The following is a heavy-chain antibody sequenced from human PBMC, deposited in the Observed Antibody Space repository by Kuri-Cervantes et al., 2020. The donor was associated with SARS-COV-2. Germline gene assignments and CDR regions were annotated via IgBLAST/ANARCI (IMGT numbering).Heavy chain of an antibody. CDR2: INHSGST. J-gene: IGHJ4*02. D-gene: IGHD2-21*02. CDR1: VGSFSGYY. V-gene: IGHV4-34*01. CDR3: ARGRSVTATIASFFDY. Sequence: SQTLSLTCAVYVGSFSGYYWSWIRQPPGKGLEWIGEINHSGSTNYNPSLKSRVTISVDTSKNQFSLKLSSVTAADTAVYYCARGRSVTATIASFFDYWGQGTLVTVSS.